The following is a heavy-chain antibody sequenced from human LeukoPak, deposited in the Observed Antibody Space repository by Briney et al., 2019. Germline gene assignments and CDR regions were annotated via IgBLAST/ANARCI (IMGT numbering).Heavy chain of an antibody. J-gene: IGHJ4*02. Sequence: SETLSLTCTVSGGSVNNGPYYRSWIRQHPGKGLEWIGYISYTGGTYYNPSLESRVSLSVDTSKNQFSLKLSSVTAADTAMYYCARAPEGYSSGWYDYWGQGTLVTVSS. V-gene: IGHV4-31*03. CDR2: ISYTGGT. CDR3: ARAPEGYSSGWYDY. CDR1: GGSVNNGPYY. D-gene: IGHD6-19*01.